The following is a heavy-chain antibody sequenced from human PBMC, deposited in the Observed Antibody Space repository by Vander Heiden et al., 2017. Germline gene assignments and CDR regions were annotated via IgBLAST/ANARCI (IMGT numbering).Heavy chain of an antibody. Sequence: EVQLVDHGGGLVQPGRSLRLSWAAPGFTFQSYAVLWIRQVPGKGLEWVAGLSRNSGRIGYADSVNGRFTISSDNANNSMYLNMNSISAEATDLYSCARDIGDYYDRRGYYAVWGQGTMVTVSS. CDR3: ARDIGDYYDRRGYYAV. D-gene: IGHD3-22*01. V-gene: IGHV3-9*01. CDR2: LSRNSGRI. CDR1: GFTFQSYA. J-gene: IGHJ4*02.